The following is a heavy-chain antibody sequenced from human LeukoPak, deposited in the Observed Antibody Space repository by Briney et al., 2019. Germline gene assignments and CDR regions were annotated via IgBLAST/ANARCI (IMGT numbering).Heavy chain of an antibody. CDR1: GYTFTSYD. J-gene: IGHJ5*02. D-gene: IGHD3-9*01. Sequence: ASVKVSCKASGYTFTSYDINWVRQATGQGLEWMGWMNPNSGNTGYAQKFQGRVTMTRNTSISTAYMELSSLRSEDTAVYYCASFGDWSFNEDWFDPWGQGTLVTVSS. CDR3: ASFGDWSFNEDWFDP. V-gene: IGHV1-8*01. CDR2: MNPNSGNT.